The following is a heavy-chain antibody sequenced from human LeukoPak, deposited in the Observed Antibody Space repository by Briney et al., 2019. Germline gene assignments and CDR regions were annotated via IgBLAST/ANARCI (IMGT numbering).Heavy chain of an antibody. CDR2: IYWDDDK. J-gene: IGHJ5*02. D-gene: IGHD3-10*01. CDR1: GFSLSTSGVG. Sequence: SGPTLVKPTQTLTLTCTFSGFSLSTSGVGVGWIRQPPGKALEWLALIYWDDDKRYSPSLKSRLTSTKDTSKNQVVLTMTNMDPVDTATYYCAHSFLVRGVNHNWFDPWGQGTLVTVSS. V-gene: IGHV2-5*02. CDR3: AHSFLVRGVNHNWFDP.